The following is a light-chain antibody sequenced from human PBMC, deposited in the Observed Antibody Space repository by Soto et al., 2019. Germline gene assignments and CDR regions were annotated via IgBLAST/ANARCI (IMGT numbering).Light chain of an antibody. V-gene: IGKV1-9*01. J-gene: IGKJ4*01. CDR3: QQLNSYPLT. Sequence: IQLTQSPSSLSASVGDRVTITCWASQGSSSYLAWCQQKPGKAPKLLIYAASTLQSGVPSRFSGSGSGTDFTLTISSLQPEDFATYYCQQLNSYPLTFGGGTKVDI. CDR1: QGSSSY. CDR2: AAS.